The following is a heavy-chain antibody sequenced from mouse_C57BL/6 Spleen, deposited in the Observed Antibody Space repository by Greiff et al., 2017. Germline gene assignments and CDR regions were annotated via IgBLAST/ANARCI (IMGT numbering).Heavy chain of an antibody. D-gene: IGHD2-3*01. CDR1: GFTFSSYA. J-gene: IGHJ3*01. CDR3: ARGPYDGIAY. Sequence: VQLKESGGGLVTPGGSLKLSCAASGFTFSSYALSWVRQTPEKRLEWVATISDGGSYTYYPDNVKGRFTISRDNAKNNLYLQMSHLKSEDTAMYYCARGPYDGIAYWGQGTLVTVSA. CDR2: ISDGGSYT. V-gene: IGHV5-4*01.